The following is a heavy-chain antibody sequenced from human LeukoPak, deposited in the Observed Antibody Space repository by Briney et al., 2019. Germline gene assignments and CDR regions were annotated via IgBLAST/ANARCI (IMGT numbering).Heavy chain of an antibody. CDR3: AREPYYYDSSGYL. J-gene: IGHJ4*02. V-gene: IGHV4-61*02. CDR2: IYTSGST. CDR1: GGSISSGTYY. D-gene: IGHD3-22*01. Sequence: SQTLSLTCTVSGGSISSGTYYWSWIRQPAGKGLEWIGRIYTSGSTNYNPSLKSRVTISVDTSKNQFSLKLSSVTAADTAVYYCAREPYYYDSSGYLWGQGTLVTVSS.